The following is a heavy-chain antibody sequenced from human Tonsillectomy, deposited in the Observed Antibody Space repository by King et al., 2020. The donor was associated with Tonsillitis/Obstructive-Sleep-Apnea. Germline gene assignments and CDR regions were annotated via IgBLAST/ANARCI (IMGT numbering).Heavy chain of an antibody. J-gene: IGHJ4*02. Sequence: VQLVESGAEVKKPGASVTVSCKASGYTFTSYVISWVRQAPGQGLEWMGWISAYNGNTNYAQKLQGRVTMTTDTSTSTAYMELRSLRSDDTAVYYCARDQTDSYYDFWTGFYTYFDYWGQGTLVTVSS. V-gene: IGHV1-18*01. CDR2: ISAYNGNT. CDR1: GYTFTSYV. CDR3: ARDQTDSYYDFWTGFYTYFDY. D-gene: IGHD3-3*01.